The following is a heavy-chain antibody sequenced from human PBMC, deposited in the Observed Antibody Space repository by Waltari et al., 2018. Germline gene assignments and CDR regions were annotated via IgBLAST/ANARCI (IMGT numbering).Heavy chain of an antibody. CDR3: AKDEDSRGLGMDV. V-gene: IGHV3-43*01. D-gene: IGHD3-22*01. CDR1: GFTFDDYT. J-gene: IGHJ6*02. CDR2: ISWDGGST. Sequence: EVQLVESGGVVVQPGGSLRLSCAASGFTFDDYTMPWVRQAPGKGLEWVSLISWDGGSTYYADSVKGRFTISRDNSKNSLYLQMNSLRTEDTALYYCAKDEDSRGLGMDVWGQGTTVTVSS.